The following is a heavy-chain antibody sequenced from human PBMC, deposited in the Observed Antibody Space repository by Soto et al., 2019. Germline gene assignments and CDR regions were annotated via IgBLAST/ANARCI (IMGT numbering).Heavy chain of an antibody. D-gene: IGHD2-21*02. Sequence: QINLKESGPTLVKPTQTLTLTCSFSGFSLSTSGVVVGWIRHPPGKALEGLALIYWDDDKRYSPSLESRLTITKATSKNEVVLTMSNVDPVETGTYFCAHKSSSACLADWGQGTLVTVAS. J-gene: IGHJ4*02. CDR1: GFSLSTSGVV. CDR2: IYWDDDK. CDR3: AHKSSSACLAD. V-gene: IGHV2-5*02.